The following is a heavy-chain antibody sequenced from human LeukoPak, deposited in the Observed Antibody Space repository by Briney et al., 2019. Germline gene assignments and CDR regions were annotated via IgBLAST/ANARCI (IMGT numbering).Heavy chain of an antibody. J-gene: IGHJ4*02. CDR3: TDLAYFDY. CDR2: ISGSGGST. V-gene: IGHV3-23*01. Sequence: GGSLRLSXAASGFIFSNYGMNWVRQAPGKGLEWISVISGSGGSTYYADSVKGRFTISRDNSKNTVYLQMNTLRAEDTAVYYCTDLAYFDYWGQGTLVTVSS. CDR1: GFIFSNYG.